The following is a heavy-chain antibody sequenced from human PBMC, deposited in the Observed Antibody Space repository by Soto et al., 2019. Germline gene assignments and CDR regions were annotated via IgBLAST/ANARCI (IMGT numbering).Heavy chain of an antibody. CDR2: IIPIFGTA. CDR3: ATGTDSSGPLIYYYGMDV. D-gene: IGHD3-22*01. CDR1: GGTFSSYA. J-gene: IGHJ6*02. Sequence: QVQLVQSGAEVKKPGSSVKVSCKASGGTFSSYAISWVRQAPGQGLEWMGGIIPIFGTANYAQKFQGRVTITADESTSTAYMELSSLRPEDTAVYYCATGTDSSGPLIYYYGMDVWGQGTTVTVSS. V-gene: IGHV1-69*12.